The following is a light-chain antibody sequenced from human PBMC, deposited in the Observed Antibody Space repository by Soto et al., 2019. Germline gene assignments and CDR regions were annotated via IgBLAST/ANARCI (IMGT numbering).Light chain of an antibody. CDR3: HQRQSWPRT. CDR2: QTS. Sequence: IVLTQSPATLSSFPGDRVTLSCRASQYINTRLAWYQHRPGQAPRPLIYQTSIRAAGIPARFSASGSGTDFTLTISDVQPEDFALYYCHQRQSWPRTFGQGTKVDI. V-gene: IGKV3-11*01. J-gene: IGKJ1*01. CDR1: QYINTR.